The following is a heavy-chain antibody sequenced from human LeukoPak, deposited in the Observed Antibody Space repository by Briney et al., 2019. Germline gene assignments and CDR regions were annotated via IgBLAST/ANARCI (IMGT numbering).Heavy chain of an antibody. CDR1: GGSFSGYY. Sequence: SETLSLTCAVYGGSFSGYYWSWIRQPPGKGLEWIGEINHSGSTNYNPSLKSRVTISVDTSKNQFSLKLSSVTAADTAVYYCARGSRITMIVVVNGFDPWGQGTLVTVSS. V-gene: IGHV4-34*01. D-gene: IGHD3-22*01. CDR3: ARGSRITMIVVVNGFDP. J-gene: IGHJ5*02. CDR2: INHSGST.